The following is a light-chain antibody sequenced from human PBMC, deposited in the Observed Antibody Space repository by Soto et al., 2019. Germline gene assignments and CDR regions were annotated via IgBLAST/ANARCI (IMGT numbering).Light chain of an antibody. CDR3: LLDYGGSRV. V-gene: IGLV7-43*01. CDR2: ATT. J-gene: IGLJ2*01. Sequence: QTVVTQEPSLTVSPGGTVTLTCASSTGPVTSGNYPNWFQQKHGQTPRALIYATTTRHSWTPARFSGSLFGGKAALTLSGVQLEDEAEYYCLLDYGGSRVFGGGTKLTVL. CDR1: TGPVTSGNY.